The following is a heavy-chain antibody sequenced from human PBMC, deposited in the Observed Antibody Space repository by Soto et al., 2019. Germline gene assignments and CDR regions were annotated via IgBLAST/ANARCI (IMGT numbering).Heavy chain of an antibody. V-gene: IGHV3-23*01. J-gene: IGHJ4*02. Sequence: GGSLRLSCAVSGFTFSTYAMSWVRQAPGKGLEWVSVISGSGGSTYYADSVKGRFTISRDNSKNTLYLQMNSLRAEDTAVYYCAKADDYDSSGYYPFDYWGQGTLVPVSS. CDR3: AKADDYDSSGYYPFDY. CDR2: ISGSGGST. D-gene: IGHD3-22*01. CDR1: GFTFSTYA.